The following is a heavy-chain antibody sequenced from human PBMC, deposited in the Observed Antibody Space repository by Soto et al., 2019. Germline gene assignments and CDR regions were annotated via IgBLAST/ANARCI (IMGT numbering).Heavy chain of an antibody. Sequence: GASVKVSCKASGXTFTSYYMHWVRQAPGQGLEWMGIINPSGGSTSYAQKFQGRVTMTRDTSTSTVYMELSSLRSEDTAVYYCAREYYDILTGYSVRGMDVWGQGTTVTVSS. CDR1: GXTFTSYY. J-gene: IGHJ6*02. V-gene: IGHV1-46*01. CDR3: AREYYDILTGYSVRGMDV. CDR2: INPSGGST. D-gene: IGHD3-9*01.